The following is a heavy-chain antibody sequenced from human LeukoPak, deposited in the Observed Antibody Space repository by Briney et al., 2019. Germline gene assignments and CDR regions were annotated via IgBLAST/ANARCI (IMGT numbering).Heavy chain of an antibody. D-gene: IGHD3-22*01. V-gene: IGHV4-59*01. J-gene: IGHJ5*02. CDR1: GGSISSYY. CDR3: ARDLLDSSGYNWFDP. CDR2: IYYSGST. Sequence: PSETLSLTCTVSGGSISSYYWSWIRQPPGKGLEWIGYIYYSGSTNYNPSLKSRVTISVDTSKNQFSLKLSSVTAADTAVYYCARDLLDSSGYNWFDPWGQGTLVTVSS.